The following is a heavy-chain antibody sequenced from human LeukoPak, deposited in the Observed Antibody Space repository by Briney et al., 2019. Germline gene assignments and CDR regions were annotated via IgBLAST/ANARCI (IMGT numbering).Heavy chain of an antibody. V-gene: IGHV1-18*01. D-gene: IGHD3-10*01. CDR2: ISAYNGNT. CDR1: GYTFTSYA. Sequence: ASVKVSCKASGYTFTSYAIGWVRQAPGQGLEWMGWISAYNGNTNYAQKLQGRITMTTDTSTSTAYMELRSLRSDDTAVYYCARDLEYGAGSYGDYWGQGTLVTVSS. J-gene: IGHJ4*02. CDR3: ARDLEYGAGSYGDY.